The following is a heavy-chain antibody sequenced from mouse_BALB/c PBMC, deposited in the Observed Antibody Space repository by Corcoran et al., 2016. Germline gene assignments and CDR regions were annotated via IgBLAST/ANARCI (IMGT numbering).Heavy chain of an antibody. D-gene: IGHD2-4*01. CDR2: IYPYNGGT. Sequence: EVQLQQSGAELVKPGASVKISCKASGYTFTDYNMHWVKQSHGKSLEWIGYIYPYNGGTGYNQKFKSKATLTVDNSSSTAYMELRSLTSEDSAVYYCARSYYDYDSYAMDYWGQGTSVTVSS. V-gene: IGHV1S29*02. J-gene: IGHJ4*01. CDR1: GYTFTDYN. CDR3: ARSYYDYDSYAMDY.